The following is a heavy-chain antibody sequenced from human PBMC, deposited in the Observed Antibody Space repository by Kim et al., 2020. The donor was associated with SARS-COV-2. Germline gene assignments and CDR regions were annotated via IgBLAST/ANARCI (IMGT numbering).Heavy chain of an antibody. CDR2: ST. D-gene: IGHD3-22*01. Sequence: STYYADSVKGRFTISRDNSKNTLYLQMNSLRAEDTAMYYCARVGYKDAFDIWGQGTMVTVSS. J-gene: IGHJ3*02. V-gene: IGHV3-53*01. CDR3: ARVGYKDAFDI.